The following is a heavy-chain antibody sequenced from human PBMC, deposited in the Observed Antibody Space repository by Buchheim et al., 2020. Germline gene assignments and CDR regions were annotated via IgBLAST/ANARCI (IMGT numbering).Heavy chain of an antibody. CDR2: ISGSGGST. V-gene: IGHV3-23*01. CDR3: AKVVILAGYSSSWYLDY. Sequence: EVQLLESGGGLVQPGGSLRLPCAASGFTFSSYAMSWVRQAPGKGLEWVSAISGSGGSTYYADSVKGRFTISRDNSKNTLYLQMNSLRAEDTAVYYCAKVVILAGYSSSWYLDYWGQGTL. D-gene: IGHD6-13*01. J-gene: IGHJ4*02. CDR1: GFTFSSYA.